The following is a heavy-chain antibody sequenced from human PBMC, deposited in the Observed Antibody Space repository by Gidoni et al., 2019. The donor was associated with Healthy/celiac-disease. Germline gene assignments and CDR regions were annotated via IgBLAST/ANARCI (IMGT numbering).Heavy chain of an antibody. V-gene: IGHV4-31*03. D-gene: IGHD3-16*02. CDR1: VGSISSGGYY. Sequence: QVQLQESGPGLVKPSQTLSLTCTVSVGSISSGGYYWRWIRQHPGKGLEWIGYIYYSGSTYYNPSLKSRVTISVDTSKNQFSLKLSSVTAADTAVYYCARVVITFGGVILDYWGQGTLVTVSS. J-gene: IGHJ4*02. CDR2: IYYSGST. CDR3: ARVVITFGGVILDY.